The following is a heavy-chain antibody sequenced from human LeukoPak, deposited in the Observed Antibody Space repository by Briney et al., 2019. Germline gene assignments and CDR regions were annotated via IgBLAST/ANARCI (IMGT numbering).Heavy chain of an antibody. CDR1: GFTFSSYS. V-gene: IGHV3-21*01. Sequence: GGSLRLSCADSGFTFSSYSMNWVRQAPGKGLEWVSSISSSSSYIYYADSVKGRFTISRDNAKNSLYLQMNSLRAEDTAVYYCARLDNYYDSSGYAFDIWGQGTMVTVSS. CDR3: ARLDNYYDSSGYAFDI. CDR2: ISSSSSYI. J-gene: IGHJ3*02. D-gene: IGHD3-22*01.